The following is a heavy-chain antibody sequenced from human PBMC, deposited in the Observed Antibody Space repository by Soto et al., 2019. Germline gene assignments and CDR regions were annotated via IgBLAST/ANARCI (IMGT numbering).Heavy chain of an antibody. D-gene: IGHD2-15*01. CDR2: ISAYNGNT. CDR3: ARAPLEYCSGGSCYSYYYYYGMDV. J-gene: IGHJ6*02. V-gene: IGHV1-18*01. CDR1: GYTFTSYG. Sequence: QVQLVQSGAEVKKPGASVKVSCKASGYTFTSYGISWVRQAPGQGLEWMGWISAYNGNTNYAQKLQGRVTMTTDTSTSTAYMELRSLRSDDTSVYYCARAPLEYCSGGSCYSYYYYYGMDVWGQGTTVTVSS.